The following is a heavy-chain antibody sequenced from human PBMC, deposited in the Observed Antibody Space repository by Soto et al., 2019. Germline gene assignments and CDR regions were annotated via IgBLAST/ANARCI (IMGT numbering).Heavy chain of an antibody. Sequence: QVQLVESGGGVVQPGRSLRLSCAASGFTFSSYGMHWVRQAPGKGLEWVAVISYDGSNKYYADSVKGRFTISRDNSKNTLYLQMNSLRAEDTAVYYCAKDRSYGPLYYYYYGMDVWGQGTTVTVSS. CDR1: GFTFSSYG. V-gene: IGHV3-30*18. CDR2: ISYDGSNK. J-gene: IGHJ6*02. CDR3: AKDRSYGPLYYYYYGMDV. D-gene: IGHD5-18*01.